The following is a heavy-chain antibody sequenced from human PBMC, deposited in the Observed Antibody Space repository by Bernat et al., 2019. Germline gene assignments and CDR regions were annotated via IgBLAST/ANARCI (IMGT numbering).Heavy chain of an antibody. CDR3: TRYPRDGYSRGWVAFDI. CDR2: IYYSGTT. D-gene: IGHD6-19*01. V-gene: IGHV4-39*01. Sequence: QLQLQESGPGLVKHSETLSLTCIVSGDSVISGNSYWGWIRQPPGKELEWIGSIYYSGTTYYNPSLKSRVTMSVDTSKNQFSLRLSSVTAADTAVYYCTRYPRDGYSRGWVAFDIWGQGTMVTVSS. CDR1: GDSVISGNSY. J-gene: IGHJ3*02.